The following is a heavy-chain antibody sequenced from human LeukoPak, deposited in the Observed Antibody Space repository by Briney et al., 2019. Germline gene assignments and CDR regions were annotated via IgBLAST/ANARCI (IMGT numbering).Heavy chain of an antibody. CDR3: ARPGSSTSLMAFDI. CDR1: GGTFSSYA. CDR2: IIPIFGTA. D-gene: IGHD2-2*01. Sequence: SVTVSCKASGGTFSSYAISWVRQAPGQGLEWMGGIIPIFGTANYAQKFQGRVTITADESTSTAYMELSSLRSEDTAVYYCARPGSSTSLMAFDIWGQGTMVTVSS. V-gene: IGHV1-69*13. J-gene: IGHJ3*02.